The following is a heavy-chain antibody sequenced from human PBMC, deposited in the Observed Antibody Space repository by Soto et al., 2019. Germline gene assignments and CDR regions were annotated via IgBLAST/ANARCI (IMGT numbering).Heavy chain of an antibody. CDR3: AREQMVRGVRNWFDP. CDR1: GGTFSSYT. D-gene: IGHD3-10*01. J-gene: IGHJ5*02. Sequence: SVKVSCKASGGTFSSYTISWVRQAPGQGLEWMGRIIPILGIANYAQKFQGRVTITADKSTSTAYMELSSLRSEDTAVYYCAREQMVRGVRNWFDPWGQGTLVTVSS. CDR2: IIPILGIA. V-gene: IGHV1-69*04.